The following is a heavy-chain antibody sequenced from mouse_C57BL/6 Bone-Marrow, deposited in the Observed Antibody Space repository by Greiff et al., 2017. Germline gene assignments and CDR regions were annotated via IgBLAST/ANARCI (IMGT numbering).Heavy chain of an antibody. CDR3: APIYDGYDDY. J-gene: IGHJ2*01. D-gene: IGHD2-2*01. V-gene: IGHV1-81*01. Sequence: QVQLKESGAELARPGASVKLSCKASGYTFTSYGISWVKQRTGQGLEWIGEIYPRSGNTYYNEKFKGKATLTADKSSSTAYMELRSLTSEDSAVYFCAPIYDGYDDYWGQGTTLTVSS. CDR2: IYPRSGNT. CDR1: GYTFTSYG.